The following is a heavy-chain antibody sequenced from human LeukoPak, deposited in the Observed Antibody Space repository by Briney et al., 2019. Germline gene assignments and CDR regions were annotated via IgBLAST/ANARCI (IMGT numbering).Heavy chain of an antibody. CDR1: GFIFRNYA. CDR2: ISGSGAGT. CDR3: ARDQPFGSY. D-gene: IGHD3-10*01. J-gene: IGHJ4*02. Sequence: GGSLRLSCAASGFIFRNYAMTWVRQAPGKGLEWVSTISGSGAGTDYADSVKGRFTISRDNAKNSLYLQMNSLRAEDTAVYYCARDQPFGSYWGQGTLVTVSS. V-gene: IGHV3-23*01.